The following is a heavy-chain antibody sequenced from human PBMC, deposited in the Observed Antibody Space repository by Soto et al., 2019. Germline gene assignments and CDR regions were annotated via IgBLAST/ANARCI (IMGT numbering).Heavy chain of an antibody. CDR1: GFTFSSYG. Sequence: PGGSLRLSCAASGFTFSSYGMHWVRQAPGKGLEWVAVIWYDGSNKYYADSVKGRFTISRDNSKNTLYLQMNSLRAEDTAVYYCARDRGSGWAQDYWGQGTLVTVSS. J-gene: IGHJ4*02. CDR3: ARDRGSGWAQDY. V-gene: IGHV3-33*01. CDR2: IWYDGSNK. D-gene: IGHD6-19*01.